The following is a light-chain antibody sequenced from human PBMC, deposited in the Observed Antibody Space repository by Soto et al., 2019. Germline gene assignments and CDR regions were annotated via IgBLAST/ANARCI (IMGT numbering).Light chain of an antibody. J-gene: IGKJ5*01. CDR1: ESIRSD. CDR2: GGS. V-gene: IGKV3-15*01. Sequence: EIVMTQSPDILSVPPGDRATLSCRASESIRSDLAWYQQKPGQAPRLLIFGGSIRAADIPARFSGSGSGTEFTLPIGTLQSEDFAIYYCQQYHDWPTLTFGQGTRLE. CDR3: QQYHDWPTLT.